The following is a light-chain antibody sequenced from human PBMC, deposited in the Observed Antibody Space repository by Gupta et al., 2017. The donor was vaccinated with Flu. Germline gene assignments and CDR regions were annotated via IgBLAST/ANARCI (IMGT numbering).Light chain of an antibody. CDR1: SSNIGSNT. Sequence: QSVLTQPPSASGTTVQRVTISCSGSSSNIGSNTVNWYQQLPGTAPKLLIYSNNQRPSGVLDRFSGSKSGTSASLAISGLQSEDEADYYCAAWDDSLNGYVFGTGTKVTVL. CDR3: AAWDDSLNGYV. J-gene: IGLJ1*01. CDR2: SNN. V-gene: IGLV1-44*01.